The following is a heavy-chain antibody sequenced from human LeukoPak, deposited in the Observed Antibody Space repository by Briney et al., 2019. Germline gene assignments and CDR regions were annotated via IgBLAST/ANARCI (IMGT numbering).Heavy chain of an antibody. CDR2: ISSSGSTI. V-gene: IGHV3-11*01. J-gene: IGHJ6*02. CDR1: GFTFSDYY. CDR3: ARSGYDILTGYLPSYGMDV. D-gene: IGHD3-9*01. Sequence: PGGSLRLSCAASGFTFSDYYMSWIRQAPGKGLEWVSYISSSGSTIYYADSVKGRFTISRDNAKNSLYLQMNSLRAEDTAVYYCARSGYDILTGYLPSYGMDVWGQGTTVTVSS.